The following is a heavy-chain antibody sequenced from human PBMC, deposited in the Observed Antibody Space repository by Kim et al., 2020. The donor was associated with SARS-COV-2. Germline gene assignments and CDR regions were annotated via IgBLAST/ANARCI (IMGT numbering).Heavy chain of an antibody. CDR1: GGSITSYF. CDR2: IYKSGDT. D-gene: IGHD2-8*01. CDR3: AREGLNNWFDP. J-gene: IGHJ5*02. V-gene: IGHV4-59*01. Sequence: SETLSLTCTVSGGSITSYFWSWIRQHPGKRLEWIGYIYKSGDTNYNPSLKSRVTMLIDKSKNQFSLKLTSVTAADSAIYYCAREGLNNWFDPWGQGTLVTVSS.